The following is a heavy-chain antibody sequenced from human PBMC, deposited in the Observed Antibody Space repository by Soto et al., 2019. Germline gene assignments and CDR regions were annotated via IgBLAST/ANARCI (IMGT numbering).Heavy chain of an antibody. CDR1: GFPFGIYT. J-gene: IGHJ4*02. CDR2: ISSSGTYI. V-gene: IGHV3-21*01. Sequence: GGSLRLSCETSGFPFGIYTMNWVRQAPGKGLEWVSSISSSGTYIDYAASVEGRFAISRDDAKNSVFLEMTSLRVDDTAVYYCAREGNYHEFWGQGTLVNVSS. D-gene: IGHD3-10*01. CDR3: AREGNYHEF.